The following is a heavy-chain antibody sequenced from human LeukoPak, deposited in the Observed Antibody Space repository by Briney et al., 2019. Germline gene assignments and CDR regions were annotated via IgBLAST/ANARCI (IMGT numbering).Heavy chain of an antibody. CDR1: GFTFSSCS. CDR2: ISSSSTTR. CDR3: ARDPHIAAAGTIFDY. J-gene: IGHJ4*02. V-gene: IGHV3-48*02. Sequence: QSGGSLRLSCVVSGFTFSSCSMNWVHQAPGKGLEWVSYISSSSTTRYYADSVKGRFTISRDNAKNSLYLQMNSLRDEDSAVYYCARDPHIAAAGTIFDYWGQGTLVTVSS. D-gene: IGHD6-13*01.